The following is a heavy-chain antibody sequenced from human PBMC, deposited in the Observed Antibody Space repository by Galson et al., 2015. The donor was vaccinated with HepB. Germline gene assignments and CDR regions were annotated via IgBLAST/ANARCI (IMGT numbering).Heavy chain of an antibody. J-gene: IGHJ1*01. CDR1: GSTINSFY. CDR3: ARTEDYGGNLYFQH. D-gene: IGHD4-23*01. Sequence: SETLSLTCSVSGSTINSFYWSWIRQPPGKGLEWIGYVYDSGSTKYNPSLKGRVIISEDTSTNQFSLMLNSVTAADTAVYYGARTEDYGGNLYFQHWGEGTLVTVSS. V-gene: IGHV4-59*08. CDR2: VYDSGST.